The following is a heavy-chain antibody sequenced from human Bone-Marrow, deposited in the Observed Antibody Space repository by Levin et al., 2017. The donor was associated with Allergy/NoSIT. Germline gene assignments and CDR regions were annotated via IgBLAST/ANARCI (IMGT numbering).Heavy chain of an antibody. CDR3: ATEKISGYAKDVFDI. CDR1: GFTFSSYS. J-gene: IGHJ3*02. D-gene: IGHD5-12*01. CDR2: ISSSSSYI. Sequence: AGGSLRLSCVASGFTFSSYSMNWVRQAPGKGLEWISSISSSSSYIYYADSVKGRFTISRDNAKNSLFLQMNSLRAEDTAVYHCATEKISGYAKDVFDIWGQGTMVTVSS. V-gene: IGHV3-21*01.